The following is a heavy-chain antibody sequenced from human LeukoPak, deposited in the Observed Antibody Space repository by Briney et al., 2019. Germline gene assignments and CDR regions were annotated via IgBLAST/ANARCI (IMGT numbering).Heavy chain of an antibody. V-gene: IGHV1-18*04. CDR1: DHSVTTSG. J-gene: IGHJ4*02. D-gene: IGHD1-26*01. CDR2: ISTYDGNT. CDR3: AKLGATVGYSPIDY. Sequence: GASVKASYTPSDHSVTTSGVTSVGQAPGHGLEWMAWISTYDGNTNYAQRVQDRLTMTTDSSTSTDYMELRSLRSDDTAVYYCAKLGATVGYSPIDYWGQGTLVSVSS.